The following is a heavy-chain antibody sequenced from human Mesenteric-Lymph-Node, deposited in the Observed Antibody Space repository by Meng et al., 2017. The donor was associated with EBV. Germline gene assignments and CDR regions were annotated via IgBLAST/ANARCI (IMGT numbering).Heavy chain of an antibody. Sequence: VPLQQWGAGLLKPSETLSLTCAVYGGSFSGYYWSWIRQPPGKGLEWIGEINHSGSTNYNPSLKSRVTISVDTSKNQFSLKLSSVTAADTAVYYCARYSASSGYYNDWGQGTLVTVSS. J-gene: IGHJ4*02. CDR1: GGSFSGYY. D-gene: IGHD3-22*01. CDR2: INHSGST. CDR3: ARYSASSGYYND. V-gene: IGHV4-34*01.